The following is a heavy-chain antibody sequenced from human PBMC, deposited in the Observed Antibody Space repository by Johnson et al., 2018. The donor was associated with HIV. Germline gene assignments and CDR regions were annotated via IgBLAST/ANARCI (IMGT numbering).Heavy chain of an antibody. CDR1: GFSVSNTY. CDR2: IYSGGST. V-gene: IGHV3-66*01. J-gene: IGHJ3*01. CDR3: ARDWESQQLPLGDAFDV. D-gene: IGHD6-13*01. Sequence: MQLVESGGGLVQSGGSMRLSCGASGFSVSNTYMNWVRQAPGKGLEWVSVIYSGGSTYYADSVRGRFTISRDNSKNTLYLQMSSLRAEDTAMYSCARDWESQQLPLGDAFDVWGQGTMVTVSS.